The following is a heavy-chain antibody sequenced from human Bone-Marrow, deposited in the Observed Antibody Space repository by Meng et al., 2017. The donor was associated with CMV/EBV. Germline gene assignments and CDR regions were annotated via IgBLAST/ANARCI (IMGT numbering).Heavy chain of an antibody. CDR1: GGSISSYY. CDR3: ARNSPREGIDY. CDR2: IYTSGST. Sequence: GSLRLSCTVSGGSISSYYWSWIRQPAGKGLEWIGRIYTSGSTNYNPSLKSRVTMSVDTSKNQFSLKLSSVTAADTAVYYCARNSPREGIDYWGQGTLVTVSS. D-gene: IGHD1-26*01. V-gene: IGHV4-4*07. J-gene: IGHJ4*02.